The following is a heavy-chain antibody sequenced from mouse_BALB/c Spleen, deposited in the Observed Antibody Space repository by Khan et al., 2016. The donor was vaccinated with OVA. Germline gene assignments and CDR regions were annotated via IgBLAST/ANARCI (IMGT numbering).Heavy chain of an antibody. V-gene: IGHV9-3-1*01. CDR2: INTYTGEP. CDR1: GYTFTNYG. CDR3: ARSNGNYWFAY. D-gene: IGHD2-1*01. Sequence: LVESGPELKKPGETVKISCKASGYTFTNYGMNWVKQAPGKGLKWMGWINTYTGEPTYADDFKGRFAFSLETSASTAYLQINNLKNEDTATYCCARSNGNYWFAYWGQGTLVTVSA. J-gene: IGHJ3*01.